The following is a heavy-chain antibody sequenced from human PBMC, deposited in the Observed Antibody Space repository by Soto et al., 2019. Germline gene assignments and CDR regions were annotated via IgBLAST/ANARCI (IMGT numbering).Heavy chain of an antibody. CDR3: AQEDIVVVTAIFDY. J-gene: IGHJ4*02. V-gene: IGHV3-30*18. CDR2: ISYDGSNK. CDR1: GFTFSSYG. D-gene: IGHD2-21*02. Sequence: VGSLRLSCAASGFTFSSYGMHWVRQAPGKGLEWVAVISYDGSNKYYADSVKGRFTISRDNSKNTLYLQMNSLRAEDTAVYYCAQEDIVVVTAIFDYWGQGTLVTVSS.